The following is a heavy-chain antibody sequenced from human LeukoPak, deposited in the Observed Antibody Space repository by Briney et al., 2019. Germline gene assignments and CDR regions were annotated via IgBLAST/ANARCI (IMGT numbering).Heavy chain of an antibody. CDR3: AKGGSGWYPGFDY. J-gene: IGHJ4*02. CDR1: GFTFSSYA. D-gene: IGHD6-19*01. V-gene: IGHV3-30-3*01. Sequence: PGGSLRLSCAASGFTFSSYAMHWVRQAPGKGLEWVAVISYDGSNKYYADSVKGRFTISRDNSRNTLYLQMNSLRVEDTAVYYCAKGGSGWYPGFDYWGQGILVTVSS. CDR2: ISYDGSNK.